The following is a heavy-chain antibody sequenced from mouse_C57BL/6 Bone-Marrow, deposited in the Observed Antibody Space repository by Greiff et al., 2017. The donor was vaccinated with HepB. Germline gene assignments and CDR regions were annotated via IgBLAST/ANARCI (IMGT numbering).Heavy chain of an antibody. V-gene: IGHV1-22*01. D-gene: IGHD1-1*01. CDR2: INPNNGGT. CDR3: ARVGHGSSYGYFDV. J-gene: IGHJ1*03. Sequence: VQLKESGPELVKPGASVKMSCKASGYTFTDYNMHWVKQSHGKSLEWIGYINPNNGGTSYNQKFKGKATLTVNKSSSTAYMELRSLTSEDSAVYYCARVGHGSSYGYFDVWGTGTTVTVSS. CDR1: GYTFTDYN.